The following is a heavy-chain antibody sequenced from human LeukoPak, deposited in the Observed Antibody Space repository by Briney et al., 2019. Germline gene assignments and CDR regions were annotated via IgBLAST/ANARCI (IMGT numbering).Heavy chain of an antibody. J-gene: IGHJ4*02. D-gene: IGHD6-19*01. CDR1: GYNFNAYN. Sequence: ASVKVSCKASGYNFNAYNIEWVRQARGLGLEWMGWIDAKNGYTTYAQKFKGRVTVTRDTSISEVYMELSSLRYDDTAVYYCSRDVSGDGRVYIDHWGPGTLVTVSS. CDR2: IDAKNGYT. CDR3: SRDVSGDGRVYIDH. V-gene: IGHV1-2*02.